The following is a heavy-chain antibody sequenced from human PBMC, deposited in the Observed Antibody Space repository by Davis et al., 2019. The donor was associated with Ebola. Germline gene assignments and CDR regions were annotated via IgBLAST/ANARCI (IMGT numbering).Heavy chain of an antibody. D-gene: IGHD1-1*01. Sequence: AASVKVSCKASGYTFTNYGITWVRQAPRQGLEWMGWINPHNGNTNYAQNVQGRVIMTSDTATTTAYMEVGRLRSDVTAVYYCARAQFPTTSDHWGQGTLVTVSS. J-gene: IGHJ4*02. CDR1: GYTFTNYG. V-gene: IGHV1-18*04. CDR2: INPHNGNT. CDR3: ARAQFPTTSDH.